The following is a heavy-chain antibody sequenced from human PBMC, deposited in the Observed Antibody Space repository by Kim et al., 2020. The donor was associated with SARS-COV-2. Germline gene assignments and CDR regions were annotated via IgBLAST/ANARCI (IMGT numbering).Heavy chain of an antibody. Sequence: SETLSLTCTVSGGSISSYYWSWIRQPPGKGLEWIGYIYYSGSTNYNPSLKSRVTISVDTSKNQFSLKLSSVTAADTAVYYCARETTYYDILTGYHTQTVLDYWGQGTLVTVSS. CDR2: IYYSGST. V-gene: IGHV4-59*01. D-gene: IGHD3-9*01. CDR1: GGSISSYY. CDR3: ARETTYYDILTGYHTQTVLDY. J-gene: IGHJ4*02.